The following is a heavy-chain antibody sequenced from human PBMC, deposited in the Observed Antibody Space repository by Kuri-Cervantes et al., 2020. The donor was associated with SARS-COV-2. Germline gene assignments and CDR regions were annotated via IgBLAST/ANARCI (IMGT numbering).Heavy chain of an antibody. CDR1: GGSISSSTYY. J-gene: IGHJ5*02. Sequence: SETLSLTCTVSGGSISSSTYYWGWIRQPPGKGLEWIGGVYYGVSTYYNPSLKSRVTISVDTSKNQFSLKLSSVTAADTAVYYCARQGGWSRDWFDPWGQGTLVTVSS. D-gene: IGHD6-19*01. CDR2: VYYGVST. V-gene: IGHV4-39*01. CDR3: ARQGGWSRDWFDP.